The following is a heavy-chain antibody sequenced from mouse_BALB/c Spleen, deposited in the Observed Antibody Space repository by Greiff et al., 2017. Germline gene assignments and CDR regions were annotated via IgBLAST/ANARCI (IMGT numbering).Heavy chain of an antibody. D-gene: IGHD2-1*01. CDR2: IWSGGST. J-gene: IGHJ1*01. CDR3: ARTGNYGHCDV. CDR1: GFSLTSYG. V-gene: IGHV2-2*02. Sequence: QVQLQQSGPGLVQPSQSLSITCTVSGFSLTSYGVHWVRQSPGKGLEWLGVIWSGGSTDYNAAFISSLSISKDNSKSQVFFKMNSLQANDTAIDYGARTGNYGHCDVWGAGTTVTVSS.